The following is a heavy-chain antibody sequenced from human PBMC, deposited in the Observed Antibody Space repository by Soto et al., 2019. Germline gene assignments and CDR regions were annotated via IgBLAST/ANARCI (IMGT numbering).Heavy chain of an antibody. Sequence: PSETLSLTCAVSGGSISSSNWWSWVRQPPGKGLEWIGEIYHSGSTNYNPSLKSRVTISVDKSKNQFSLKLSSVTAADTAVYYCARFYYGSGSYYNPRYYYGMDVWGQGTTVTVSS. CDR1: GGSISSSNW. J-gene: IGHJ6*02. V-gene: IGHV4-4*02. CDR3: ARFYYGSGSYYNPRYYYGMDV. CDR2: IYHSGST. D-gene: IGHD3-10*01.